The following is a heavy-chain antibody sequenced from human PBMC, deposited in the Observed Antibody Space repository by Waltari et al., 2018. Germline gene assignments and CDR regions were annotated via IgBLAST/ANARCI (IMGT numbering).Heavy chain of an antibody. D-gene: IGHD7-27*01. J-gene: IGHJ4*02. CDR3: ARGGWGFYLDD. V-gene: IGHV3-21*01. CDR1: GFPFLRYS. Sequence: EVQLVESGGGLVKPGGSVRLSWAASGFPFLRYSMNWVRQAPGKGLEWVSSISSTGSYTHYADSVKGRFTISRDNAKNSLYLQMNSLRAEDTAVYYCARGGWGFYLDDWGQGTLVTFSS. CDR2: ISSTGSYT.